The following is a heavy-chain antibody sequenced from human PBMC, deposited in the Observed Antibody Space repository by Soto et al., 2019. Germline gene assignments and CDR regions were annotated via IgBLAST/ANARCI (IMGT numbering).Heavy chain of an antibody. V-gene: IGHV3-30*18. Sequence: QVQLLESGGGVVQPGRSLRLSCEASGFTFSSYGMHWVRQSPGKGLEWVAVISYDGSNKYYADSVKGRFTISRDNSKNTLYMQMNSLRAEDTAVYYWAKDSGMIVVVSNYFDYWGQGTLVNVSS. D-gene: IGHD3-22*01. CDR3: AKDSGMIVVVSNYFDY. J-gene: IGHJ4*02. CDR1: GFTFSSYG. CDR2: ISYDGSNK.